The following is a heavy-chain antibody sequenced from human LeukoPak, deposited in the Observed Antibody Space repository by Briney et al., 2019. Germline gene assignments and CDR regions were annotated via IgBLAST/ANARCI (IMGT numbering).Heavy chain of an antibody. CDR2: IHYTGST. Sequence: SETLSLTCTVSGGSINSYYWSWIRQPPGKGLECIGYIHYTGSTNYNPSLKSRVTISVDTSKNQFSLKLSSVTAADTAVYYCARQGTYYGSGSSSPFDPWGQGTLVTVSS. CDR1: GGSINSYY. J-gene: IGHJ5*02. V-gene: IGHV4-59*08. D-gene: IGHD3-10*01. CDR3: ARQGTYYGSGSSSPFDP.